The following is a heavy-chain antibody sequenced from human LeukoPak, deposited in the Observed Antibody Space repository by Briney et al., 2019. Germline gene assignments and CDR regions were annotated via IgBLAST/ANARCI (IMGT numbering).Heavy chain of an antibody. J-gene: IGHJ4*02. CDR3: AKDLPLSSGWYFPSLDD. V-gene: IGHV3-30*18. CDR1: GFTFSSYG. Sequence: GGSLRLSCAASGFTFSSYGMHWVRQAPGKGLEWVAVISYDGSNKYYADSVKGRFTIPRDNSKNTLYLQMNSLRAEDTAVYYCAKDLPLSSGWYFPSLDDWGEGTLVTVS. CDR2: ISYDGSNK. D-gene: IGHD6-19*01.